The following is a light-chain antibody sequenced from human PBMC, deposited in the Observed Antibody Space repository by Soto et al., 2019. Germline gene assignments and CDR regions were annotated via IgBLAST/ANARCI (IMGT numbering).Light chain of an antibody. V-gene: IGKV3-11*01. CDR3: HQRSNWPIT. CDR1: QSISTY. J-gene: IGKJ5*01. CDR2: DAS. Sequence: EIVLTQSPATLSLSPGERATLSCRASQSISTYLTWYQHKPGQAPRLLIYDASHRPTGIPLRFTGSGSGTDFTLTISSLEPEDFAVYYCHQRSNWPITFGQGTRLEIK.